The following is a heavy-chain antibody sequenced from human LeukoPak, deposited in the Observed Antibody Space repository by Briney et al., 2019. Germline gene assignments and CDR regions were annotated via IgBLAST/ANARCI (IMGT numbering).Heavy chain of an antibody. CDR2: ISASGAST. Sequence: GGSLRLSCATSGFTFSDCAMSWVRQAPGKGLEWVSAISASGASTYYADSVEGRFTISRDNSKNTLYLQMNSLRADDTAIYYCAKDIGIAVAGGPFDYWGQGTLVTVSS. D-gene: IGHD6-19*01. CDR3: AKDIGIAVAGGPFDY. V-gene: IGHV3-23*01. J-gene: IGHJ4*02. CDR1: GFTFSDCA.